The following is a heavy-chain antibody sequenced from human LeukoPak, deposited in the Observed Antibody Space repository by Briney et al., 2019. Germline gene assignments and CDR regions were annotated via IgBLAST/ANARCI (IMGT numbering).Heavy chain of an antibody. V-gene: IGHV4-61*02. CDR2: IYTSGST. Sequence: SETLSLTCTVSGGSISSGSYYWSWIRQPAGKGLEWIGRIYTSGSTNYNPSLKSRVTISVDTSKNQFSLKLSSVTAADTAVYYCARDSRLNWFDPWGQGTLVTVSS. J-gene: IGHJ5*02. CDR3: ARDSRLNWFDP. CDR1: GGSISSGSYY.